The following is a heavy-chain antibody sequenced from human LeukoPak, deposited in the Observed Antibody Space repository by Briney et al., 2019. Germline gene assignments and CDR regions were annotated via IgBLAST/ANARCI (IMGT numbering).Heavy chain of an antibody. D-gene: IGHD5-18*01. J-gene: IGHJ4*02. CDR3: ARVLWPDTAMGDFDY. CDR2: IKQDGSEK. V-gene: IGHV3-7*03. CDR1: GFTFSTFW. Sequence: LPGGSLRLSCAASGFTFSTFWMNWVRQAPGKGLEWVANIKQDGSEKYYVDSVKGRFTISRDSSKNTLYLQMNSLRAADTAVYYCARVLWPDTAMGDFDYWGQGTLVTVSS.